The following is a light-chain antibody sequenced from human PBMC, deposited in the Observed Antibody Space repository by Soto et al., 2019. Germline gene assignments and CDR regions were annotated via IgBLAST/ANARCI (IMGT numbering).Light chain of an antibody. CDR1: SSDIGAYIF. Sequence: QSALTQPASGSGSPGQSITISCTGTSSDIGAYIFVSWYQQHPGKAPKLIIYDIANRPSGVSYRFSGSKSANTASLTISGLQADDDADYYCVSFTTKKSYVFGTGTKLTVL. CDR3: VSFTTKKSYV. J-gene: IGLJ1*01. V-gene: IGLV2-14*03. CDR2: DIA.